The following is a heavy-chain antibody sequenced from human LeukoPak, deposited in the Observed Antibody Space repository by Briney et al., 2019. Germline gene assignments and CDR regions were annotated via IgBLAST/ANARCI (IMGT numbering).Heavy chain of an antibody. Sequence: AGGSLRLSCAASGFTFSSYEMNWVRQAPGKGLEWVSYISSSGSTIYYADSVKGRFTISRDNAKTSLYLQMNSLRAEDTAVYYCARHPGDNDAFDIWGQGTMVTVSS. D-gene: IGHD4-17*01. CDR3: ARHPGDNDAFDI. CDR2: ISSSGSTI. CDR1: GFTFSSYE. V-gene: IGHV3-48*03. J-gene: IGHJ3*02.